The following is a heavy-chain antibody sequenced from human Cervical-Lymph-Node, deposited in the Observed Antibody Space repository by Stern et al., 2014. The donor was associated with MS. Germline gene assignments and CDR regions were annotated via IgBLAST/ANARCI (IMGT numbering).Heavy chain of an antibody. D-gene: IGHD3-10*01. Sequence: QVQLQQSGPGLVKPSETLSLTCSVSGGSISSYYLSWIRQPPGKGLEWIGYFYYSGSTNYNPSLKSRVTISVDMAKNQFSLELSSVTAADTAVYYCARVLWLGTYNNWFDSWGQGTLVTVSS. V-gene: IGHV4-59*01. CDR2: FYYSGST. CDR1: GGSISSYY. CDR3: ARVLWLGTYNNWFDS. J-gene: IGHJ5*01.